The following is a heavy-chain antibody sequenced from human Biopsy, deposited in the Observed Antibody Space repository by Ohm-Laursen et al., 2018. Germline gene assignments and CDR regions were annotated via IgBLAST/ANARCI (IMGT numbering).Heavy chain of an antibody. D-gene: IGHD4-11*01. CDR2: IYPGGST. Sequence: TLSLTCNVSGGDINNYYWGWIRQPAGKGLEWIGRIYPGGSTNYNPSLKSRVTMSVDTSKKQLSLTLSSVTAADTAVYYCARDSGILNYGNFKYYHYYGMDVWGQGTKVTVS. CDR1: GGDINNYY. J-gene: IGHJ6*02. V-gene: IGHV4-4*07. CDR3: ARDSGILNYGNFKYYHYYGMDV.